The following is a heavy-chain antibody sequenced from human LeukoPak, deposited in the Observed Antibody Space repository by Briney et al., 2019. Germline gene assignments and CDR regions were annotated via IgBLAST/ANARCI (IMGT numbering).Heavy chain of an antibody. Sequence: SVKVSCKASGGTFSSYAISWVRQAPGQGLEWMGRIIPILGIANYAQKFQGRATITADKATSTAYMELSSLRSEDTAVYYCAREGGPYRPLDYSGQGTLVTVAS. CDR3: AREGGPYRPLDY. CDR2: IIPILGIA. CDR1: GGTFSSYA. J-gene: IGHJ4*02. V-gene: IGHV1-69*04.